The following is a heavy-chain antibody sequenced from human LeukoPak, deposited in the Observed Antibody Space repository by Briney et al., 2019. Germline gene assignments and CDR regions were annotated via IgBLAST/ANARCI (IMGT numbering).Heavy chain of an antibody. D-gene: IGHD5-24*01. V-gene: IGHV4-4*07. J-gene: IGHJ6*03. Sequence: PSETLSLTCTVSGGSVSSYYWSWIRQPAGKGLEWIGRIYTSGSTNYNPSLKSRVTISVDTSKNHFSLKLSSVTAADTAVYYCARQFYHYYYYMDVWGKGTTVTVSS. CDR1: GGSVSSYY. CDR2: IYTSGST. CDR3: ARQFYHYYYYMDV.